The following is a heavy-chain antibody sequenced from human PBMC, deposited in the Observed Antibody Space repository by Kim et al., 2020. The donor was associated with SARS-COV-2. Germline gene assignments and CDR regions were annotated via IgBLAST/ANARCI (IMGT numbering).Heavy chain of an antibody. CDR3: AGDYGGNSGWFDP. D-gene: IGHD4-17*01. Sequence: ASVKVSCKASGYTFTSYDLNWVRQATGQGLEWMGWMNPNSGNTGYAQKFQGRVTMTRDTSISTAYMELSSLRSEDTAVYYCAGDYGGNSGWFDPWGQGTPVTVSS. J-gene: IGHJ5*02. V-gene: IGHV1-8*01. CDR1: GYTFTSYD. CDR2: MNPNSGNT.